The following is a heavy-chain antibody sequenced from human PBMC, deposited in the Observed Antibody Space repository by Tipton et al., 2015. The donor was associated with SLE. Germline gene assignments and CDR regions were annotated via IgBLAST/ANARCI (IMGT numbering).Heavy chain of an antibody. CDR2: IRYDGSNK. D-gene: IGHD1-26*01. V-gene: IGHV3-30*02. CDR1: GFTFSSYG. J-gene: IGHJ5*02. Sequence: SLRLSCAASGFTFSSYGMHWVRQAPGKGLEWVAFIRYDGSNKYYADSVKGRFTISRDNSKNTLYLQMNSLRAEDTAVYYCANGPEWEGTWFDPWGQGTLVTVSS. CDR3: ANGPEWEGTWFDP.